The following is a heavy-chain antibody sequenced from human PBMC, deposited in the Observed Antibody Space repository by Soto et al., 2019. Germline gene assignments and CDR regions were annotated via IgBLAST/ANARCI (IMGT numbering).Heavy chain of an antibody. Sequence: QVQLQQWGAGLLKPSETLSLTCAVYGASFSGYFWTWIRQPPGKGLEWIGEINHSGSTNYNPSLKSRVTISVDTSKNQFSLKLSSVTAADTAVYYCARETVTTYYFDYWDQGTLVTVSS. V-gene: IGHV4-34*01. D-gene: IGHD4-17*01. CDR1: GASFSGYF. CDR3: ARETVTTYYFDY. J-gene: IGHJ4*02. CDR2: INHSGST.